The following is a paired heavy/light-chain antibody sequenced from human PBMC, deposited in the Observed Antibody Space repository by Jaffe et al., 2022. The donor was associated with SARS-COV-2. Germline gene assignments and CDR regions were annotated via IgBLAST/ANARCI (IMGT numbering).Light chain of an antibody. CDR1: QSISGW. CDR3: QQYNTDPYT. CDR2: KAS. V-gene: IGKV1-5*03. J-gene: IGKJ2*01. Sequence: DIQMTQSPSTLSASIGDRVSISCRASQSISGWLAWYQQKPGKAPKILIYKASTLETGVPSRFSGSGSGTEFTLTINSLQPDDFGTYYCQQYNTDPYTFGQGTKLEIK.
Heavy chain of an antibody. CDR1: GYTFTNYW. J-gene: IGHJ6*03. CDR3: AKLEGGGWRWDDKDYHYYMGV. CDR2: IFPGDSET. V-gene: IGHV5-51*01. D-gene: IGHD1-1*01. Sequence: EVQLVQSGAEVKKPGESLKISCKASGYTFTNYWLAWVRQMPGKGLEYMGIIFPGDSETRYSPSFQGQVTISVDKSINTAYVQWSSLKASDTAMYFCAKLEGGGWRWDDKDYHYYMGVWGKGTTVTVSS.